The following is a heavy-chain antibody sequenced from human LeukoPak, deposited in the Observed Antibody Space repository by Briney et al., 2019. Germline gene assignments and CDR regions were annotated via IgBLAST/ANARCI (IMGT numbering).Heavy chain of an antibody. CDR2: IYSGGST. V-gene: IGHV3-66*01. D-gene: IGHD3-10*01. CDR1: EFSVGSNY. Sequence: GGSLRLSCAASEFSVGSNYMTWVRQAPGKGLEWVSLIYSGGSTYYADSVKGRFTISRDNSKNTLYLQMNSLRVEDTAVYYCAKVAKYYYGSETYYFFEHWGQGTPVTASS. CDR3: AKVAKYYYGSETYYFFEH. J-gene: IGHJ4*02.